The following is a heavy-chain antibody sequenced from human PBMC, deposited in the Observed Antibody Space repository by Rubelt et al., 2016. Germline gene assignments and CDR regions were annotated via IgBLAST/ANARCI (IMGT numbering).Heavy chain of an antibody. Sequence: QVQLQESGPGLVKPSETLSLTCNVSGGAISSYYWSWNRQPPGKGLEWIGYIYYSGSTDYNPSLKRLVTISVETSKNQFSLNGTAVTAADTALYYCTRHVSSVWYGGIDYWGQGALVTVSS. D-gene: IGHD6-19*01. CDR3: TRHVSSVWYGGIDY. J-gene: IGHJ4*02. V-gene: IGHV4-59*08. CDR2: IYYSGST. CDR1: GGAISSYY.